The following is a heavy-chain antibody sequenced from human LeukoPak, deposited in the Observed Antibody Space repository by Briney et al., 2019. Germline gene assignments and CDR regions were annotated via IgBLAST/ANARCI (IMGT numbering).Heavy chain of an antibody. J-gene: IGHJ4*02. CDR3: ARVSSGSYYILDC. CDR1: GFTFSGYD. D-gene: IGHD1-26*01. Sequence: GGSLRLSCAASGFTFSGYDMNWVRQAPGKGLEWVSYISSSGSTKYYADSVRGRLTISRDNAKNSLYLQMSGLRGEDTAVYYRARVSSGSYYILDCWGQGTLVTVSS. V-gene: IGHV3-48*03. CDR2: ISSSGSTK.